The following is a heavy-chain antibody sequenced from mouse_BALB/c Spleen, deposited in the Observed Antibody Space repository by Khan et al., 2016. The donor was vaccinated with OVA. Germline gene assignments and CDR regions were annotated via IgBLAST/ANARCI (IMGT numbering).Heavy chain of an antibody. CDR3: ASGKAY. D-gene: IGHD4-1*01. Sequence: EVELVESGPGLVKPSQSLSLTCTVTGYSITSDYAWNWIRQFPGNKLEWMGYISYSGSTSYKPSLKSRISITRDTSKNQFFLQLNSVTTEDTATYYCASGKAYWGQGTLVTVSA. J-gene: IGHJ3*01. CDR1: GYSITSDYA. V-gene: IGHV3-2*02. CDR2: ISYSGST.